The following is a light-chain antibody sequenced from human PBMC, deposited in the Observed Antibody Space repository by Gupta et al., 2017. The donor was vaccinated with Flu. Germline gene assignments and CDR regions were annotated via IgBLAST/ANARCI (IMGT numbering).Light chain of an antibody. CDR1: QSISSY. Sequence: PSSLSASVGDRVTITCRASQSISSYLNWYQQKPGKAPKLLIYAASSLQSGVPSRFSGSGSGTDFTLTISRLQPEDFATYYCQQSYSTPITFGQGTRMEIK. V-gene: IGKV1-39*01. CDR3: QQSYSTPIT. CDR2: AAS. J-gene: IGKJ5*01.